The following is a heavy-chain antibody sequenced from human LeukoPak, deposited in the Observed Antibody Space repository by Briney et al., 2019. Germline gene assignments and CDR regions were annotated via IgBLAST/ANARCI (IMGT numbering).Heavy chain of an antibody. CDR2: ISYDGSNK. CDR3: AKLFSLTVTTNY. V-gene: IGHV3-30*18. D-gene: IGHD4-17*01. J-gene: IGHJ4*02. CDR1: GFTFNSFG. Sequence: GGSLRLSCAASGFTFNSFGMHWVRQAPGKGLEWVAVISYDGSNKYYADSVKGRFTISRDNSKNTLYLQMNSLRAEDTAVYYCAKLFSLTVTTNYWGQGTLVTVSS.